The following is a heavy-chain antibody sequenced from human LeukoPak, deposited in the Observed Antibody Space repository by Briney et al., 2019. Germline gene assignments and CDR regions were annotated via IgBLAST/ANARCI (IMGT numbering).Heavy chain of an antibody. D-gene: IGHD1-14*01. CDR1: GLTFSSYW. J-gene: IGHJ4*02. V-gene: IGHV3-7*01. CDR2: IKQDGSEK. Sequence: TGGSLRLSCAASGLTFSSYWMSWVRQAPGKGLEWVANIKQDGSEKYYVDSVKGRFTISRDNAKNSLYLQMNSLRAEDTAVYYCAKDPDGRRPDWGQGTLVTVSS. CDR3: AKDPDGRRPD.